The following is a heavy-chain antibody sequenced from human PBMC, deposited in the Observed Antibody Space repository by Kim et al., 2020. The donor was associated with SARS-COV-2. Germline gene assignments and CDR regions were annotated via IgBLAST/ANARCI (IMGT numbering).Heavy chain of an antibody. CDR3: ASDRTMVRGVPTAYFDY. J-gene: IGHJ4*02. D-gene: IGHD3-10*01. V-gene: IGHV1-3*01. Sequence: QGRATITRDTSASTAYMELSSLRSEDTAVYFCASDRTMVRGVPTAYFDYWGQGTLVTVSS.